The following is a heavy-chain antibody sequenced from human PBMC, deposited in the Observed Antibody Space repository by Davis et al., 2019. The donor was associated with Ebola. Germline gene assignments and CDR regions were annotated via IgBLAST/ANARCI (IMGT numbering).Heavy chain of an antibody. V-gene: IGHV1-18*01. Sequence: ASVQVSCKASGYTFTSYGISWVRQAPGQGLEWMGWISAYNGNTNYAQKLQGRVTMTTDTSTSTAYMELRSLRSDDTAVYYCARFSSGHPNNWFDPWGQGTLVTVSS. CDR3: ARFSSGHPNNWFDP. CDR2: ISAYNGNT. D-gene: IGHD6-19*01. CDR1: GYTFTSYG. J-gene: IGHJ5*02.